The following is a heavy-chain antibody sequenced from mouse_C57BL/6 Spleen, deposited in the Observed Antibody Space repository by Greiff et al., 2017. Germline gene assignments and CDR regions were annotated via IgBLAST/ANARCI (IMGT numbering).Heavy chain of an antibody. V-gene: IGHV1-9*01. CDR3: ARRRSNDPYWYFEV. D-gene: IGHD2-12*01. J-gene: IGHJ1*03. CDR2: ILPGSGST. Sequence: QVQLQQSGAELMKPGASVKLSCKATGYTFTGYWIEWVKQRPGHGLEWIGEILPGSGSTNDNEKFKGKATFTADTSSNTANLQLNSLTTEDSAISYCARRRSNDPYWYFEVWGTGTTVTVSS. CDR1: GYTFTGYW.